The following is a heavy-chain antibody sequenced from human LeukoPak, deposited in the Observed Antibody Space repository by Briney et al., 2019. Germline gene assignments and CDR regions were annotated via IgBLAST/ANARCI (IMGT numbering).Heavy chain of an antibody. Sequence: SETLSLTCTVSGGSINSGTDYWSWIRQPAGKGLEWIGHTFSGGSTNYSPSLKSRVTISVDTSKNQFSLSLTSVTAADTAIYYCAKTWSGTFHIWAQGTMVTVSS. V-gene: IGHV4-61*09. D-gene: IGHD2-15*01. J-gene: IGHJ3*02. CDR2: TFSGGST. CDR1: GGSINSGTDY. CDR3: AKTWSGTFHI.